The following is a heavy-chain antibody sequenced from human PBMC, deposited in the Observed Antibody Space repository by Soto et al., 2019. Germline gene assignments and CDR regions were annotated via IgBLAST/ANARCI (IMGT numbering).Heavy chain of an antibody. J-gene: IGHJ5*02. CDR3: ARVLWFGELSPFRWFDP. CDR2: IYYSGST. D-gene: IGHD3-10*01. CDR1: GGSISSYY. Sequence: SETLSLTCTVSGGSISSYYWSWIRQPPGKGLEWIGYIYYSGSTNYNPSLKSRVTISVDTSKNQFSLKLGSVTAADTAVYYCARVLWFGELSPFRWFDPWGQGTLVTVSS. V-gene: IGHV4-59*01.